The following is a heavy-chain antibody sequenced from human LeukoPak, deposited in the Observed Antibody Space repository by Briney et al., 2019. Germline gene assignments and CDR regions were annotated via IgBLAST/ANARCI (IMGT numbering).Heavy chain of an antibody. CDR3: ARLGNYGDYGDY. J-gene: IGHJ4*02. CDR1: GYGFTSYW. Sequence: GESLKISCTGSGYGFTSYWIGWARQTPATRLEYIGIIHPAASETTYSPSVQGQVTISVDESRTTAFLQWSSLKASDTAMYYCARLGNYGDYGDYWGQGTLVTVSP. V-gene: IGHV5-51*01. CDR2: IHPAASET. D-gene: IGHD4-17*01.